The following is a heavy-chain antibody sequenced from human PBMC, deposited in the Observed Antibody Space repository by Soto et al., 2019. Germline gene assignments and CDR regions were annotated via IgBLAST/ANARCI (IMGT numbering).Heavy chain of an antibody. CDR1: GFTFSIYG. CDR2: ISYDGSNK. Sequence: GGSLRLSCAASGFTFSIYGMHWVRQAPGKGLEWVAVISYDGSNKYYADSVKGRFTISRDNSKNTLYLQMNSLRAEDTAVYYCAREESVYDSSGYYNWFDPWGQGTLVTVSS. V-gene: IGHV3-30*03. D-gene: IGHD3-22*01. J-gene: IGHJ5*02. CDR3: AREESVYDSSGYYNWFDP.